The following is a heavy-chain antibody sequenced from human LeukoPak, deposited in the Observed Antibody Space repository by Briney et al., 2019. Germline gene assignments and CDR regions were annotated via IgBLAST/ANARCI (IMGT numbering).Heavy chain of an antibody. CDR1: GVSITHY. V-gene: IGHV4-39*01. D-gene: IGHD5-12*01. CDR2: FYYSGNT. Sequence: PSETLSLTCTVSGVSITHYWGWIRQPPGKGLEWIGSFYYSGNTYYSSSLESRVTISVDTSKNQFSLKLTSVTAADTAIYYCARQWDIVATWGRWFDPWGQGILVTVSS. J-gene: IGHJ5*02. CDR3: ARQWDIVATWGRWFDP.